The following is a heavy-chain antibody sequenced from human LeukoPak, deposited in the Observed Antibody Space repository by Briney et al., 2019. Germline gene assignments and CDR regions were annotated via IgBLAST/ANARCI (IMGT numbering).Heavy chain of an antibody. CDR3: ARQRVAGHFDY. CDR1: GFTFNTCA. V-gene: IGHV4-34*01. J-gene: IGHJ4*02. CDR2: INHSGST. D-gene: IGHD6-19*01. Sequence: GSLRLSCAASGFTFNTCAMSWVRQPPGKGLEWIGEINHSGSTTYNPSLKSRVTISVDTSKNQFSLKLSSVTAADTAVYYCARQRVAGHFDYWGQGTLVTVSS.